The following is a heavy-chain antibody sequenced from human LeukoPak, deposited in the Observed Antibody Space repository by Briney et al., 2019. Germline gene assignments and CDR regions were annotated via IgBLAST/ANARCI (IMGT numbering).Heavy chain of an antibody. V-gene: IGHV1-18*01. CDR3: ARGPEIAAAGTRGYYYYGMDV. CDR2: ISAYNGNT. Sequence: ASVKVSCKASGYTFTSYGISWVRQAPGQGLEWMGWISAYNGNTNYAQKLQGRVTMTTDTSTSTAYMELRSLRSDDTAVYYCARGPEIAAAGTRGYYYYGMDVWGQGTTVTVSS. J-gene: IGHJ6*02. D-gene: IGHD6-13*01. CDR1: GYTFTSYG.